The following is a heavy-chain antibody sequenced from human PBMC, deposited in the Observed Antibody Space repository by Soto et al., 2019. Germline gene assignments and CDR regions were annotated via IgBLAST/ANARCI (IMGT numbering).Heavy chain of an antibody. CDR3: AREWELESGGAFDI. CDR1: GFTVSSNY. D-gene: IGHD1-26*01. Sequence: EVQLVESGGGLVQPGGSLRLSCAASGFTVSSNYMSWVRQAPGKGLEWVSVIYSGGSTYYADSVKGRFTISRHNSKNTLYLQMNSLRVEDTAVYYCAREWELESGGAFDIWGQGTMVTVSS. V-gene: IGHV3-53*04. CDR2: IYSGGST. J-gene: IGHJ3*02.